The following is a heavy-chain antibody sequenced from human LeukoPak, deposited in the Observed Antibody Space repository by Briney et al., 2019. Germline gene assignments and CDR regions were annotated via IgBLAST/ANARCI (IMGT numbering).Heavy chain of an antibody. CDR1: GFTFSNYW. J-gene: IGHJ4*02. V-gene: IGHV3-74*01. Sequence: PGGFLRLSCAASGFTFSNYWMHWVRQAPGEGLVWVSRIQTDGSSTTYADSVKGRFTISRDNAKNTLYLQMNSLRAEDTAVYYCARSAYYGRTGYYYDYWGQGTLVTVSS. CDR2: IQTDGSST. D-gene: IGHD3-22*01. CDR3: ARSAYYGRTGYYYDY.